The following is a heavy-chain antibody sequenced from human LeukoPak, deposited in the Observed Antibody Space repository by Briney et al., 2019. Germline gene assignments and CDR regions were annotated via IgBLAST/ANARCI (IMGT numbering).Heavy chain of an antibody. J-gene: IGHJ4*02. CDR3: ASLVVPAAIQSPYFDY. CDR1: GFTFSSYA. CDR2: ISGSGGST. V-gene: IGHV3-23*01. D-gene: IGHD2-2*01. Sequence: PGGSLRLSCAASGFTFSSYAMSWVRQAPGKGLEWVSAISGSGGSTYYADSVKGRFTISRDNSKNTLYLQMNSLRAEDTAVYYCASLVVPAAIQSPYFDYWGQGTLVTVSS.